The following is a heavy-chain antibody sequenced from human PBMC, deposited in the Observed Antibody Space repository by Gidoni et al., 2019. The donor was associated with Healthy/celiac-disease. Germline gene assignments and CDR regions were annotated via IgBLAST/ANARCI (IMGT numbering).Heavy chain of an antibody. V-gene: IGHV3-30*03. CDR3: ARETLGYSYGQTFDY. J-gene: IGHJ4*02. Sequence: QVQLVEAGGGVVQPGRAMRLDCAGSVVTVSSYGMHWVRQAPGKGLAWVAVISSDVCNKYYADSVKGRFTISSDNSKNPLYLQMNSLRAEDTAVYYCARETLGYSYGQTFDYWGQGTLVTVSS. CDR1: VVTVSSYG. CDR2: ISSDVCNK. D-gene: IGHD5-18*01.